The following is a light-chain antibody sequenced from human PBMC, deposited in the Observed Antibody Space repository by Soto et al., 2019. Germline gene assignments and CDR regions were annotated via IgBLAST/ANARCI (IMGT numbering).Light chain of an antibody. CDR3: QSYDSSLSGHVV. CDR2: GNS. V-gene: IGLV1-40*01. CDR1: SSNIGAGYD. Sequence: QSVLTQPPSVSGAPGQRVTISCTGRSSNIGAGYDVHWYQLLPGTAPKLLIYGNSNRPSGVPDRFSGSRSGTSASLAITGLQAEDEADYYCQSYDSSLSGHVVFGGGTKLTVL. J-gene: IGLJ2*01.